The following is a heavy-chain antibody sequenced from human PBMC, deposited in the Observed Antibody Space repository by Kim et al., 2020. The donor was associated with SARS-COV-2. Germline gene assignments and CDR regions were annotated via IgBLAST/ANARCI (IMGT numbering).Heavy chain of an antibody. D-gene: IGHD4-17*01. V-gene: IGHV3-23*01. CDR2: ISGSGGTT. CDR3: AKGGRDSTVITVFDY. CDR1: GFTFNYYA. J-gene: IGHJ4*02. Sequence: GGSLRLSCAASGFTFNYYAMSWVRQAPGKGLEWVSDISGSGGTTYHADSVKGRFTISRDNSKNTLYLQMNSLRAEDMAVYYCAKGGRDSTVITVFDYWGQGTMVTVSS.